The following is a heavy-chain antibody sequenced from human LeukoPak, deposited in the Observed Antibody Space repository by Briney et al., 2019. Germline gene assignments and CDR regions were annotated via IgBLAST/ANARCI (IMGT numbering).Heavy chain of an antibody. J-gene: IGHJ4*02. D-gene: IGHD1-7*01. V-gene: IGHV1-2*02. CDR3: TRVVGASITGTTSTFDY. Sequence: GASVKVSCKASGYTFTGYYMRWVRQAPGQGLEWMGWINPNSGGTNYAQKFQGRVTMTRDTSISTAYMEVSRLRSDDTAVYYCTRVVGASITGTTSTFDYWGQGTLVTVSS. CDR2: INPNSGGT. CDR1: GYTFTGYY.